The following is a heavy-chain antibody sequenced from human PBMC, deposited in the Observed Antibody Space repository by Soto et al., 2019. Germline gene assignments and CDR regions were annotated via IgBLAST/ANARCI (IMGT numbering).Heavy chain of an antibody. CDR1: GGSFTYT. J-gene: IGHJ6*02. V-gene: IGHV1-69*01. D-gene: IGHD5-18*01. CDR3: ARLHSHGTYGMDV. Sequence: QMHLVQSGAEVKKPGSSVKVPCKASGGSFTYTLSWVRQAPGQGLEWMGGIIPIFGTTNYAQKFQGRVTITADESTKTAYMELSTLRSEDTAVYYCARLHSHGTYGMDVWGQGTTVTVSS. CDR2: IIPIFGTT.